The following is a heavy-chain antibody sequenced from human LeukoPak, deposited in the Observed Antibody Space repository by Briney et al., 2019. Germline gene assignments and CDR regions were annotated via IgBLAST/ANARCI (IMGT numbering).Heavy chain of an antibody. CDR3: ARGTVAATYGTFDY. Sequence: GESLKISCKVSGYDFASYWIAWVRQMTGKGLEWMGIIYPGDSDTRYSPSFQGQVAISADKSIGTAYLQWSSLKASDTAIYYCARGTVAATYGTFDYWGQGTLVTVSS. D-gene: IGHD6-19*01. CDR1: GYDFASYW. J-gene: IGHJ4*02. V-gene: IGHV5-51*01. CDR2: IYPGDSDT.